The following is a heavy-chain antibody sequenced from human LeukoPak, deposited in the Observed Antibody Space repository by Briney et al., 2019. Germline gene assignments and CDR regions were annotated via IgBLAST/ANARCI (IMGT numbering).Heavy chain of an antibody. V-gene: IGHV3-23*01. J-gene: IGHJ4*02. D-gene: IGHD3-10*01. CDR3: GRRLGSYYVDN. Sequence: GSLRLSCAASRFTFSSYSMSWVRQAPGKGLEWVSAISGSADITHYADTVKGRFTISRDNSKNTLYLQMNSLRAEDAAVYYCGRRLGSYYVDNWGQGTLVTVSS. CDR2: ISGSADIT. CDR1: RFTFSSYS.